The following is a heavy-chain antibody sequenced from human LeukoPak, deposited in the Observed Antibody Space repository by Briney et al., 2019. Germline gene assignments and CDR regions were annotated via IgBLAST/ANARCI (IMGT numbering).Heavy chain of an antibody. D-gene: IGHD3-10*01. CDR3: ARALWSGPVYYGMDV. V-gene: IGHV3-30-3*01. CDR1: GFTFSSYA. Sequence: GGSLRLSCAASGFTFSSYAMHWVRQAPGKGLEWVAVISYDGSNKYYAGSVKGRFTISRDNAKNSLYLQMNSLRAEDTAVYYCARALWSGPVYYGMDVWGQGTTVTVSS. J-gene: IGHJ6*02. CDR2: ISYDGSNK.